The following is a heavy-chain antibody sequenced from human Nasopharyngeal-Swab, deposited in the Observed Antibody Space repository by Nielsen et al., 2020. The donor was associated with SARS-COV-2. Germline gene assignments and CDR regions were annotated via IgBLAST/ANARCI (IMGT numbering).Heavy chain of an antibody. D-gene: IGHD3-22*01. CDR3: AKDLGIDYYDSTGGIDY. J-gene: IGHJ4*02. CDR2: ISWNSANI. CDR1: GFTFDDYA. Sequence: SLKISCAASGFTFDDYAIHWVRQAPGRGLEWVSGISWNSANIGYADSVKGRFTISRDNAKKSLYLQMNSLRAEDTALYYCAKDLGIDYYDSTGGIDYWGQGTLVTVSS. V-gene: IGHV3-9*01.